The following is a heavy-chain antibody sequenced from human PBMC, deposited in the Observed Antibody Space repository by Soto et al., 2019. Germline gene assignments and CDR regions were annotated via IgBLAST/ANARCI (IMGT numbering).Heavy chain of an antibody. CDR1: GYIIKNYW. CDR2: ILPDDSDT. CDR3: SRGGVTSRTFDY. V-gene: IGHV5-51*01. J-gene: IGHJ4*02. Sequence: PGASLTISCKASGYIIKNYWIGWVRQMPGQGLEWMGIILPDDSDTRYSPSFQGHVTLSVDKSISTAYVQWSSLKASDSAIYYCSRGGVTSRTFDYWGQGTLVTVSS. D-gene: IGHD3-3*01.